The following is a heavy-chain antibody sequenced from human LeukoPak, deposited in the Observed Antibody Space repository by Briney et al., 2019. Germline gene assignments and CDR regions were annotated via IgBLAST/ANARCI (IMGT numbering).Heavy chain of an antibody. CDR1: GFTFDDYG. V-gene: IGHV3-11*04. CDR2: ISSSGSTI. D-gene: IGHD6-19*01. J-gene: IGHJ4*02. CDR3: ARDRGWYSGSRLPDY. Sequence: GGSLRLSCAASGFTFDDYGMSWVRQAPGKGLEWVSYISSSGSTIYYADSVKGRFTISRDNAKNSLYLQMNSLRAEDTAVYYCARDRGWYSGSRLPDYWGQGTLVTVSS.